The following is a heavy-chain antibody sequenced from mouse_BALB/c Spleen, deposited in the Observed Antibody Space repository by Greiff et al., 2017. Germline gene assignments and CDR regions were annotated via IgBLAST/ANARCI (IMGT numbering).Heavy chain of an antibody. CDR2: INPGSGGT. J-gene: IGHJ4*01. CDR1: GYAFTNYL. CDR3: ARGYYYGSNPYAMDY. Sequence: LQESGAELVRPGTSVKVSCKASGYAFTNYLIEWVKQRPGQGLEWIGVINPGSGGTNYNEKFKGKATLTADKSSSTAYMQLSSLTSDDSAVYFCARGYYYGSNPYAMDYWGQGTSVTVSS. D-gene: IGHD1-1*01. V-gene: IGHV1-54*03.